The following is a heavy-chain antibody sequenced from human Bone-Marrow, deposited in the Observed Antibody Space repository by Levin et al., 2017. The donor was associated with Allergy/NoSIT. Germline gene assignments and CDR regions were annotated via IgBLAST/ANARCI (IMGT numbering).Heavy chain of an antibody. V-gene: IGHV3-11*05. CDR2: IRSGDDYT. J-gene: IGHJ1*01. CDR3: ARGGGSGTYLQH. CDR1: GFTFSDYI. Sequence: PGGSLRLSCVVSGFTFSDYIMSWIRQAPGKGLEWVSYIRSGDDYTKYADSVQGRFTISRDNARNSLYLQMNSLGAGDTAVYYCARGGGSGTYLQHWGQGTLVTVSS. D-gene: IGHD3-10*01.